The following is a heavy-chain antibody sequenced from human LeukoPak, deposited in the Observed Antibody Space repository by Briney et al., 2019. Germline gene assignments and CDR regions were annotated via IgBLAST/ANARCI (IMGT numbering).Heavy chain of an antibody. CDR3: TRVGYIDEGIDY. CDR1: GFTFTNYW. J-gene: IGHJ4*02. Sequence: PGGSLRLSCAASGFTFTNYWMTWVRQAPGKGLEWVANIKQDGSKKSYVDSVKGRFTISRDNAKNSLYLQMNSLRAEDTAIYYCTRVGYIDEGIDYWGQGTLVTVSP. CDR2: IKQDGSKK. D-gene: IGHD5-24*01. V-gene: IGHV3-7*04.